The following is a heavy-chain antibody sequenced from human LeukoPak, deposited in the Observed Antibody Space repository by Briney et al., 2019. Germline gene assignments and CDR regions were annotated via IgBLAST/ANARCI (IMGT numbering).Heavy chain of an antibody. J-gene: IGHJ4*02. CDR2: SNPNSGGT. CDR3: ARVLERHFDY. D-gene: IGHD1-1*01. Sequence: GASVKVSCKASGHTFTGYYIHWVRQAPGQGLEWMGWSNPNSGGTNYAQKFQGRVTMTRDTSISTAYMELSRLRSDDTAVYYCARVLERHFDYWGQGTLVTVSS. CDR1: GHTFTGYY. V-gene: IGHV1-2*02.